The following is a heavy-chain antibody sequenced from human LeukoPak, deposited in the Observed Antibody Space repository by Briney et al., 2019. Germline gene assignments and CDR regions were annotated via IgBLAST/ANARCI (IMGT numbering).Heavy chain of an antibody. D-gene: IGHD3-9*01. CDR3: ATTYDILTGSDY. Sequence: SETLSLTCTVAGGSISSYYWSWIRQPAGKGLEWIGRIYTSGSTNYNPSLKSRVTMSVDTSKNQFSLKLSSVTAADTAVYYCATTYDILTGSDYWGQGTLVTVSS. V-gene: IGHV4-4*07. CDR1: GGSISSYY. CDR2: IYTSGST. J-gene: IGHJ4*02.